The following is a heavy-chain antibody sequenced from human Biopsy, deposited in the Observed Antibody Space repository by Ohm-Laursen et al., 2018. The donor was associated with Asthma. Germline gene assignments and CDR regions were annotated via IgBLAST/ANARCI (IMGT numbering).Heavy chain of an antibody. J-gene: IGHJ4*02. D-gene: IGHD4-17*01. Sequence: ATVKISCKISGYSLTDLSMHWVRQAPGQGLEWMGGHDHEEGGTVNARRFQGRVTMTEDTSTDTAYMELSSLSSDDTAVYYCASDFPKDYVRYNFQFWGQGTLVTVS. V-gene: IGHV1-24*01. CDR1: GYSLTDLS. CDR2: HDHEEGGT. CDR3: ASDFPKDYVRYNFQF.